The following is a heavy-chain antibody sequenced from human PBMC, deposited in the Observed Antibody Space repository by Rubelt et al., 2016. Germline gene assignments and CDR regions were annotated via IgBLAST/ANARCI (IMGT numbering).Heavy chain of an antibody. CDR2: IYYSGST. D-gene: IGHD6-13*01. J-gene: IGHJ5*02. CDR3: ARQARTPIAAAGTLWFDP. Sequence: QVQLQESGPGLVKPSETLSLTCTVSGGSISSYYWSWIRQPPGKGLEWIGYIYYSGSTNYNPSLKGGVTISVETSKNQFSLKLSSVTAADTAVYYCARQARTPIAAAGTLWFDPWGQGTLVTVSS. V-gene: IGHV4-59*08. CDR1: GGSISSYY.